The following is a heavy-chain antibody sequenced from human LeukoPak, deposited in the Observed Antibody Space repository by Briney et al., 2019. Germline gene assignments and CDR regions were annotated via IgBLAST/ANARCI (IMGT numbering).Heavy chain of an antibody. CDR1: GFTFRSYA. CDR2: ISGSTGHT. J-gene: IGHJ3*02. V-gene: IGHV3-23*01. Sequence: GSLRLSCAASGFTFRSYAMTWVRQAPGKGLQWVSTISGSTGHTYYADSVKGRFTVSRDNSKNTLYLQMNSLRAENTAIYYCAKVASNSGKGGAFDIWGQGTMVTVSS. D-gene: IGHD6-19*01. CDR3: AKVASNSGKGGAFDI.